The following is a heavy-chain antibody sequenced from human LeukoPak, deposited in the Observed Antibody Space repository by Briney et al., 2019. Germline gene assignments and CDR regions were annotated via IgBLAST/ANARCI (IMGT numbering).Heavy chain of an antibody. CDR1: GGSISSYY. V-gene: IGHV4-59*01. CDR2: IYYSGST. D-gene: IGHD3-10*01. J-gene: IGHJ3*02. CDR3: ARDSRYYGSGSPGAFDI. Sequence: SETLSLTCTVSGGSISSYYWSWIRQPPGKGLEWIGYIYYSGSTNYDPSLKSRVTISVDASKNQFSLKLSSVTAADTAVYYCARDSRYYGSGSPGAFDIWGQGTMVTVSS.